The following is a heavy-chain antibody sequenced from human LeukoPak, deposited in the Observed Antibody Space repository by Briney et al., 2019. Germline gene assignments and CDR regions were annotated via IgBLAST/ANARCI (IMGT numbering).Heavy chain of an antibody. V-gene: IGHV1-18*01. Sequence: GESLKISCKGSGYSFTSYGISWVRQAPGQGLEWMGWISAYNGNTNYAQKLQGRVTMTTDTSTSTAYMELRSLRSDDTAVYYCARDHDYDYWGQGTLVTVSS. J-gene: IGHJ4*02. CDR1: GYSFTSYG. CDR2: ISAYNGNT. CDR3: ARDHDYDY.